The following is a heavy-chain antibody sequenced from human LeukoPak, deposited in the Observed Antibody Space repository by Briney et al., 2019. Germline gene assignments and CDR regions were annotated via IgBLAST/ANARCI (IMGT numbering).Heavy chain of an antibody. CDR3: ARETTGTGTGYFDP. CDR1: SYTFSVYY. CDR2: IDPNSGVT. D-gene: IGHD1-1*01. J-gene: IGHJ5*02. Sequence: SVKVSCKTSSYTFSVYYIHWVRQAPGQGLEWMGWIDPNSGVTNYAQKFQGRVILTRDTFITTAYMELSSLRSDDTAVYSCARETTGTGTGYFDPWGQGTLVTVSS. V-gene: IGHV1-2*02.